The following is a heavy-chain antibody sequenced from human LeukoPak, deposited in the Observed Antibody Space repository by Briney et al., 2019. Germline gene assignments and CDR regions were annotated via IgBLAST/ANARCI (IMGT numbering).Heavy chain of an antibody. CDR3: AKKPEIVGATTDAFDI. V-gene: IGHV3-23*01. Sequence: GGSLRLSCAASGFTFSSSAMSWVRQAPGKGLEWLSTISGGGGSTYYADSVKGRFTISGDNSKNTLYLQMNSLRAEDTAVYYRAKKPEIVGATTDAFDIWGQGTMVTVSS. D-gene: IGHD1-26*01. CDR2: ISGGGGST. J-gene: IGHJ3*02. CDR1: GFTFSSSA.